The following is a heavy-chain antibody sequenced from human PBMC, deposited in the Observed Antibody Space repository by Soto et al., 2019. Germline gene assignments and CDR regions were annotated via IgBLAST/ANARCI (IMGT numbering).Heavy chain of an antibody. CDR1: GFTFSRYA. CDR2: ISYGGRET. J-gene: IGHJ6*02. V-gene: IGHV3-30*18. D-gene: IGHD3-10*01. CDR3: AKASSDRGDYYFGMDV. Sequence: QVQLVESGGGVVQPGRSLRLSCAASGFTFSRYAMHWVRQAPGKGLAWVAVISYGGRETYYADSVMGRFTISRDNSKNTLYLQMNSLSTEDTAVYHCAKASSDRGDYYFGMDVWGQGTTVIVSS.